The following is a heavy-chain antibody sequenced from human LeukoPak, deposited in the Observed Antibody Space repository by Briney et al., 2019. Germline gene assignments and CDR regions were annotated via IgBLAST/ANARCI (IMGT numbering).Heavy chain of an antibody. CDR2: IYPGDSDT. Sequence: GESLKISCKGSGYSFTSYWIGWVRQMPGKGLEWTGIIYPGDSDTRYSPSFQGQVTISADKSISTAYLQWSSLKASDTAMYYCARVSGDYYYYYGMDVWGQGTTVTVSS. CDR1: GYSFTSYW. CDR3: ARVSGDYYYYYGMDV. D-gene: IGHD7-27*01. V-gene: IGHV5-51*01. J-gene: IGHJ6*02.